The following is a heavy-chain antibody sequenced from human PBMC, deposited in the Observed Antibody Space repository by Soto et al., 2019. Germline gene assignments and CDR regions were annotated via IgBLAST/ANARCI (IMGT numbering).Heavy chain of an antibody. CDR3: ARPGIAAAGNPGP. CDR1: GYSFTTYW. V-gene: IGHV5-10-1*01. CDR2: IDPSDSYT. Sequence: PGESLKISCKGSGYSFTTYWISWVRQMPGKGLEWMGRIDPSDSYTNYSPSFQGHVTISADKSISTAYLQWSSLKASDTAMYYCARPGIAAAGNPGPWGQGTLVTVYS. J-gene: IGHJ5*02. D-gene: IGHD6-13*01.